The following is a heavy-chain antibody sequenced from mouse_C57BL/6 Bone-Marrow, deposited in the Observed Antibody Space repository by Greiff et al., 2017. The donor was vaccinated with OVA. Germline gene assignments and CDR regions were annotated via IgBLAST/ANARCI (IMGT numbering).Heavy chain of an antibody. CDR1: GFSLTSYG. CDR3: ANYCGSREYAMGY. CDR2: IWGGGST. D-gene: IGHD1-1*01. J-gene: IGHJ4*01. Sequence: QVQLKESGPGLVAPSPSLSITCTVSGFSLTSYGVDWVRQPPGKGLEWLGVIWGGGSTNYYSALMSSPSISKANSTSQVFLQMNSLQTDDTAKYNCANYCGSREYAMGYWGQGTTVTVSS. V-gene: IGHV2-9*01.